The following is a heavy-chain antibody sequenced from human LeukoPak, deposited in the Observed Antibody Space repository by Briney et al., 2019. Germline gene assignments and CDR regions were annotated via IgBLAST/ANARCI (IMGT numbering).Heavy chain of an antibody. V-gene: IGHV1-8*03. J-gene: IGHJ4*02. Sequence: ASVKVSCKASGYTFTSYDINWVRQATGQGLEWMGWMNPNSGNTGYAQKFQGRVTITADESTSTAYMELSSLRSEDTAVYYCAREGNSGSYWGQGTLVTVSS. CDR3: AREGNSGSY. CDR1: GYTFTSYD. D-gene: IGHD1-26*01. CDR2: MNPNSGNT.